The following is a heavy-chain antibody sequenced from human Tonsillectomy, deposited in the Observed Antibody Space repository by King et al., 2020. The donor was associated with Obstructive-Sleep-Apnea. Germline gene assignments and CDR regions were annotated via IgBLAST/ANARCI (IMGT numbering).Heavy chain of an antibody. CDR3: AREWATGTNSGDP. J-gene: IGHJ5*02. D-gene: IGHD1-1*01. CDR1: GGSISSGTYE. V-gene: IGHV4-39*07. Sequence: QLQESGPGLVKPSETLPLTCSVSGGSISSGTYEWGWIRQPPGKGLEWIGSMYYSGRTYYNPSLKSRLTISVDTSKNQFSLKLTSVTAADTAVYYCAREWATGTNSGDPWGQGTLVTVSS. CDR2: MYYSGRT.